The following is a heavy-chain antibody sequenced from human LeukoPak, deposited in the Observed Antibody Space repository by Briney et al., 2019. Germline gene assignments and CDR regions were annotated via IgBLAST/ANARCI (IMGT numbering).Heavy chain of an antibody. D-gene: IGHD5-24*01. Sequence: PSETLSLTCAVSGGSISSGGYSWNWIRQPPGKGLEWIGYIYHSGSTYYNLSLKSRVTISVDRSKNQFSLKLSSVTAADTAVYYCASYSRDGYNSIGAFDIWGQGTMVTVSS. CDR2: IYHSGST. J-gene: IGHJ3*02. V-gene: IGHV4-30-2*01. CDR3: ASYSRDGYNSIGAFDI. CDR1: GGSISSGGYS.